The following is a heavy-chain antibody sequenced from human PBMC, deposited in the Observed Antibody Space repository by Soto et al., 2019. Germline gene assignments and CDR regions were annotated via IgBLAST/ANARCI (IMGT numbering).Heavy chain of an antibody. D-gene: IGHD4-17*01. CDR3: ARDSTVTTSQPHYFDY. V-gene: IGHV3-48*02. CDR1: GFTFSSYS. J-gene: IGHJ4*02. CDR2: ISSSSSTI. Sequence: GGSLRLSCAASGFTFSSYSMNWVRQAPGKGLEWVSYISSSSSTIYYADSVKGRFTISRDNAKNSLYLQMNSLRDEDTAVYYCARDSTVTTSQPHYFDYWGQGTLVTVSS.